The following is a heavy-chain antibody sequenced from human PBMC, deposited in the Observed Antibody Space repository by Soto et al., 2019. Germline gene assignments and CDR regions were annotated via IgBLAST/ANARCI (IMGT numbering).Heavy chain of an antibody. V-gene: IGHV3-9*01. J-gene: IGHJ6*02. Sequence: PGGSLRLSCAASGFTFDDYAMHWVRQAPGKGLEWVSGISWNSGSIGYADSVKGRFTISRDNAKNSLYLQMNSLRAEDTAVYYCAKGICSGGKCWSFYYYAMDVWGQGTTVTVSS. D-gene: IGHD2-15*01. CDR2: ISWNSGSI. CDR3: AKGICSGGKCWSFYYYAMDV. CDR1: GFTFDDYA.